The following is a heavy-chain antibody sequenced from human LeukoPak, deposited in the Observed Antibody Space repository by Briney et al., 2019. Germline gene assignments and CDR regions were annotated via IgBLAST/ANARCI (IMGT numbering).Heavy chain of an antibody. D-gene: IGHD3-22*01. V-gene: IGHV3-48*03. CDR1: GFTFSSYE. CDR3: ARDWGYYYDSSGYYEV. Sequence: GGSLRLSCAASGFTFSSYEMNWVRQAPGKGLEWVSYISSSGSTIYYADSVKGRFTISRDNAKSSLYLQMTSLRAEDTAVYYCARDWGYYYDSSGYYEVWGQGTLVTVSS. J-gene: IGHJ4*02. CDR2: ISSSGSTI.